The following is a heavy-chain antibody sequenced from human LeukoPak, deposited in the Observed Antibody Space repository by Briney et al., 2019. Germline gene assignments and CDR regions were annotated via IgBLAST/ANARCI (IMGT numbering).Heavy chain of an antibody. Sequence: PSETLSLTCTVSGGSISSSSYYWGWIRQPPGKGLEWIGSLYYSGSTYYNPSLKSRVTISIDTSKNQFSLKLSSVTAADTAVYYCAGRYYYYMDVWGKGTTVTVSS. V-gene: IGHV4-39*07. CDR1: GGSISSSSYY. J-gene: IGHJ6*03. CDR3: AGRYYYYMDV. CDR2: LYYSGST.